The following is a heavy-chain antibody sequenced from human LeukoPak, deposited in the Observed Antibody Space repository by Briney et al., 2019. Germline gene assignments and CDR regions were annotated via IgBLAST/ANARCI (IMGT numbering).Heavy chain of an antibody. CDR3: ARQPYSSSWVDY. Sequence: PSETLPLTCTVSGGSISSSSYYWGWIRQPPGKGLEWIGSIYYSGSTYYNPSLKSRVTISVDTSKNQFSLKLSSVTAADTAVYYCARQPYSSSWVDYWGQGTLVTVSS. CDR1: GGSISSSSYY. J-gene: IGHJ4*02. CDR2: IYYSGST. V-gene: IGHV4-39*01. D-gene: IGHD6-13*01.